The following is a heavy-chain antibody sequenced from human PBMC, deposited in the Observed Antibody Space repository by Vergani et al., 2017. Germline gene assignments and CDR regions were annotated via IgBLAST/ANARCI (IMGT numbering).Heavy chain of an antibody. D-gene: IGHD3-22*01. CDR1: GYTFTGYY. V-gene: IGHV1-2*02. J-gene: IGHJ4*02. CDR2: INPNSGGT. CDR3: ARGAYYYDSSGYYEKFDY. Sequence: QVQLVQSGAEVKKPGASVKVSCKASGYTFTGYYMHWVRQAPGQGLEWMGWINPNSGGTNYAQKFQGRVTMTRETSISTAYMELSRLRSDDTAVYYCARGAYYYDSSGYYEKFDYWGQGTLVTVSS.